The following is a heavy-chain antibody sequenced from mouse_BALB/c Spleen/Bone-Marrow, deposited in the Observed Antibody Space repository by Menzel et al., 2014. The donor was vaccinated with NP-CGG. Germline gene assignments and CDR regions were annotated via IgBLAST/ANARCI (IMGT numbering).Heavy chain of an antibody. J-gene: IGHJ2*01. V-gene: IGHV1S130*01. Sequence: VQLQQSGSVLVRPGASVKLSCKASGYTFTSSWTHWAKQRPGQGLEWIGEIHPNSGNTNYNEKFKGKATLTVDTSSSTAYVDLSSLTSEDSAVYYCARGGFDYWGQGTTLTASS. CDR3: ARGGFDY. CDR2: IHPNSGNT. CDR1: GYTFTSSW.